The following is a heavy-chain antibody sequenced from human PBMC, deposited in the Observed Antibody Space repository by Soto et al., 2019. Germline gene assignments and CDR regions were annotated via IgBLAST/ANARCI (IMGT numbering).Heavy chain of an antibody. V-gene: IGHV1-69*12. CDR3: AVGASAAATWYSHGMDV. J-gene: IGHJ6*02. CDR2: IFAGFGTA. D-gene: IGHD1-26*01. CDR1: GDTFSRYS. Sequence: QVQLVQSGAAVKKPGSLVKVSCKASGDTFSRYSISWVRQAPGQGLEWMGGIFAGFGTATYAQKFHGRVLIIADESTTTAYMELTSLTYEDTAVYYCAVGASAAATWYSHGMDVWGQGTTVTVSS.